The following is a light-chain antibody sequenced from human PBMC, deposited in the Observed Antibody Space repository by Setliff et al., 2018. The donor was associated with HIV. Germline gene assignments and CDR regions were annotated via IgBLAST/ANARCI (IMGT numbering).Light chain of an antibody. Sequence: QSVLTQPASVSGSPGRSITISCTGTSSDVGGYNYVSWYQQHPGKAPKLMIYDVSKRPSGVSNRFSGSKSGNTASLTISGLQAEDEADYYCSSYTSSSTPWVFGTGT. CDR2: DVS. V-gene: IGLV2-14*01. CDR1: SSDVGGYNY. CDR3: SSYTSSSTPWV. J-gene: IGLJ1*01.